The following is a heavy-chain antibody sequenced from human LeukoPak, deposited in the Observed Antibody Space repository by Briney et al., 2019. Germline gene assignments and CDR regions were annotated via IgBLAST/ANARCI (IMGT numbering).Heavy chain of an antibody. CDR1: GDSVSSNSTS. V-gene: IGHV6-1*01. CDR3: AKTYGWINDL. CDR2: TYYRSKWHN. D-gene: IGHD4-17*01. Sequence: SQTLSSTCAISGDSVSSNSTSWNWIRQSPSRGLEWLGRTYYRSKWHNDYAVSVKSRITINPDTSKNQFSLQLKSVTPEDTAVFYYAKTYGWINDLWGQGTVVTVSS. J-gene: IGHJ1*01.